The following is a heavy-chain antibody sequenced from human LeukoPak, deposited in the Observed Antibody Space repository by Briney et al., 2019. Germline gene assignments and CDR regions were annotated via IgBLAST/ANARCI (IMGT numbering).Heavy chain of an antibody. V-gene: IGHV4-59*12. Sequence: SETLSLTCTVSGGSISSYYWSWIRQPPGKGLEWIGYIYYSGSTNYNPSLKSRVTISVDTSKNQFSLKLSSVTAADTAVYYCARGMGYSSGWYGSLNHFDPWGQGTLVTVSS. CDR3: ARGMGYSSGWYGSLNHFDP. D-gene: IGHD6-19*01. CDR2: IYYSGST. CDR1: GGSISSYY. J-gene: IGHJ5*02.